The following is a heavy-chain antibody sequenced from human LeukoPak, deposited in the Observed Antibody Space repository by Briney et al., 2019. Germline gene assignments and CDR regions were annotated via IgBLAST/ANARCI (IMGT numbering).Heavy chain of an antibody. Sequence: GRSLRLSCAASGFTFSTYAMHWVRQAPGKGLEWLAVISYDGSNKYYADSVKGRFTISRDNSKNTLYLQMNSLRAEDTAVYYCARGLYSSGWYLDYWGQGILVTVSS. J-gene: IGHJ4*02. CDR3: ARGLYSSGWYLDY. D-gene: IGHD6-19*01. CDR2: ISYDGSNK. CDR1: GFTFSTYA. V-gene: IGHV3-30*04.